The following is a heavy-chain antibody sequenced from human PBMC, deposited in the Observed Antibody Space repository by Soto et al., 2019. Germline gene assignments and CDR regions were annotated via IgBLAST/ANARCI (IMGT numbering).Heavy chain of an antibody. CDR3: ARNAWGPYYFDY. Sequence: ASVKDSCKSSGYTFTSYGISWVRQAPGQGLEWMGWISAYNGNTNYAQKLQGRVTMTTDTSTSTAYMELRSLRSDETAVYYCARNAWGPYYFDYWREGPPVTV. D-gene: IGHD1-26*01. V-gene: IGHV1-18*01. CDR1: GYTFTSYG. J-gene: IGHJ4*02. CDR2: ISAYNGNT.